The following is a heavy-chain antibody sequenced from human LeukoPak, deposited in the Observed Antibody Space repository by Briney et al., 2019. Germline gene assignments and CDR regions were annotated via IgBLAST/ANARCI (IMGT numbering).Heavy chain of an antibody. J-gene: IGHJ4*01. CDR2: INWEGGAT. CDR3: ARELSSSWYSLAY. V-gene: IGHV3-20*04. Sequence: GGSLRLSCADAGFTFNDYGMRWVRQAPGEGLEWVSGINWEGGATGYADSVKGRFTISRDNARKSLYLQIHSLRPEDTAIYYCARELSSSWYSLAYWGHGTLVIVSS. CDR1: GFTFNDYG. D-gene: IGHD6-13*01.